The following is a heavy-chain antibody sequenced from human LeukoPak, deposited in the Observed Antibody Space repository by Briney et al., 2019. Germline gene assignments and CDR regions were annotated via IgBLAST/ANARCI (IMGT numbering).Heavy chain of an antibody. CDR1: GYSISSGYY. CDR2: IYHSGST. CDR3: ARVGAIAVAGIDY. V-gene: IGHV4-38-2*02. D-gene: IGHD6-19*01. J-gene: IGHJ4*02. Sequence: SETLSLTCTVSGYSISSGYYWGWIRQPPGKGLEWIGSIYHSGSTYYNPSLKSRVTISVDTSKNQFSLKLSSVTAADTAVYYCARVGAIAVAGIDYWGQGTLVTVSS.